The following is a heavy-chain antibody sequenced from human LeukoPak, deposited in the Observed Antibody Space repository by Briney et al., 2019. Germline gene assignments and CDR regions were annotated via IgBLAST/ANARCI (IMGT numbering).Heavy chain of an antibody. V-gene: IGHV4-31*03. CDR1: GGSISSGGYY. D-gene: IGHD4-17*01. Sequence: PSQTLSLTCTVSGGSISSGGYYWSWIRQHPGKGLEWIGYIYYSGSTYYNPSLKSRVTISVDTSKNQFSLKLSSVTAADTAVYYCARGPPDYGDYEGPQPFDYWGQGTLVTVS. CDR3: ARGPPDYGDYEGPQPFDY. J-gene: IGHJ4*02. CDR2: IYYSGST.